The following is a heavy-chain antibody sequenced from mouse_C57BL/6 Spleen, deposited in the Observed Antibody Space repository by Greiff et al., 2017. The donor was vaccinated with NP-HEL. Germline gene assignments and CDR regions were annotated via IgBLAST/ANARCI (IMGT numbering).Heavy chain of an antibody. J-gene: IGHJ4*01. CDR2: INYDGSST. D-gene: IGHD3-2*02. Sequence: DVMLVESEGGLVQPGSSMKLSCTASGFTFSDYYMAWVRQVPEKGLEWVANINYDGSSTYYLDSLKSRFIISRDNAKNILYLQMSSLKSEDTATYYCAGGYSSGPHYAMDYWGQGTSVTVSS. CDR1: GFTFSDYY. CDR3: AGGYSSGPHYAMDY. V-gene: IGHV5-16*01.